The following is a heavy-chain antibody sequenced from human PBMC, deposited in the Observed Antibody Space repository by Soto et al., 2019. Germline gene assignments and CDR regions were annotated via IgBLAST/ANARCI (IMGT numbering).Heavy chain of an antibody. CDR1: RGSISSGNYY. Sequence: QVQLQESGPGLVKPSQTLSLTCTVSRGSISSGNYYWSWIRQPPGKGLGWIGFISYSGSTYYSLSLKSRVTISVHTPKYQFSLKLSFVTDAVTVVYYCATIGTPATELYYFDYWGQETQVTVSS. J-gene: IGHJ4*02. D-gene: IGHD2-15*01. CDR2: ISYSGST. CDR3: ATIGTPATELYYFDY. V-gene: IGHV4-30-4*01.